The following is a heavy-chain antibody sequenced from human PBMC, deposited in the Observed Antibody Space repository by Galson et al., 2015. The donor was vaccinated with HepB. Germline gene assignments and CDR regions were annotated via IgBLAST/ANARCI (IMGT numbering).Heavy chain of an antibody. CDR3: ARALASRHNWFDP. J-gene: IGHJ5*02. V-gene: IGHV1-8*01. CDR1: GYTFTSYD. Sequence: SVKVSCKASGYTFTSYDINWVRQATGQGLEWMGWMNPNSGNTGYAQKFQGRVTMTRNTSMSTAYMELSSLRSEDTAVYHCARALASRHNWFDPWGQGTLVTVSS. D-gene: IGHD6-13*01. CDR2: MNPNSGNT.